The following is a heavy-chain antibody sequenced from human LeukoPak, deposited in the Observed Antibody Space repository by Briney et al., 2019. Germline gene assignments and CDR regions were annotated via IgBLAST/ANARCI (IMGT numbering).Heavy chain of an antibody. CDR2: ISGSGGST. CDR1: GFTFSSYA. CDR3: AKSPQCTNGVCYLSYYYYMDV. V-gene: IGHV3-23*01. Sequence: GGFLRLSCAASGFTFSSYAMSWVRQAPGKGLEWVSAISGSGGSTYYADSVKGRFTISRDNSKNTLYLQMNSLSAEVTAVYYCAKSPQCTNGVCYLSYYYYMDVWGKGTTVTVSS. J-gene: IGHJ6*03. D-gene: IGHD2-8*01.